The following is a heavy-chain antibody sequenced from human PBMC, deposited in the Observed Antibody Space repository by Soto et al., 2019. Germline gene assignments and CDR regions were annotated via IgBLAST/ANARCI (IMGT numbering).Heavy chain of an antibody. Sequence: GGSLRLSCAASGFTFGAYAMSWVRQAPGKGLEWVSSISGSGGSTYYADSVKGRFTISKDKSKDTLHLQMNSLRAEDTAVYYCAKDIESSAYYFFQHWGQGTLVTVSS. J-gene: IGHJ1*01. CDR1: GFTFGAYA. CDR3: AKDIESSAYYFFQH. V-gene: IGHV3-23*01. CDR2: ISGSGGST. D-gene: IGHD3-22*01.